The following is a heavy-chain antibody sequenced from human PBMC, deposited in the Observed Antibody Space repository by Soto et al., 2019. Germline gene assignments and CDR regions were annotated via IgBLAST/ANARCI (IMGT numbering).Heavy chain of an antibody. CDR1: GFTFSSYG. CDR3: AKDRDYDILTGYYARAGYDAFDI. V-gene: IGHV3-30*18. J-gene: IGHJ3*02. Sequence: QVQLVESGGGVVQPGRSLRLSCAASGFTFSSYGMHWVRQAPGKGMEWVAVISYDGSNKYYEDSVKGRFTISRDKSKNTLYLQMNSLRAEDTAVYYCAKDRDYDILTGYYARAGYDAFDIWGQGTMVTVSS. D-gene: IGHD3-9*01. CDR2: ISYDGSNK.